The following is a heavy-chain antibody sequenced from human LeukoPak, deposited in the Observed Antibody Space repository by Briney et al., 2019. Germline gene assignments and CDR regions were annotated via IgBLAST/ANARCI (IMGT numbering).Heavy chain of an antibody. CDR1: GYFFPSYG. CDR3: ARAGSSSWYGMELDY. D-gene: IGHD6-13*01. V-gene: IGHV1-18*01. J-gene: IGHJ4*02. CDR2: ITPSNGNT. Sequence: ASVKVSCKTSGYFFPSYGISWVRQAPGQGLEWIGWITPSNGNTHYAQNFQGRVTVTTDTSTSTVYMELGSLRSDDTAVYYCARAGSSSWYGMELDYWGQGTLVTVSS.